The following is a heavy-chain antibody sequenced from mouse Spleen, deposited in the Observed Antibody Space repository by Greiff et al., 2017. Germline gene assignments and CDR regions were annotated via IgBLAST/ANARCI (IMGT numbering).Heavy chain of an antibody. CDR3: TRGSTMTSWFAY. CDR1: GYTFTSYW. Sequence: VQLQQPGAELVRPGASVKLSCKASGYTFTSYWINWVKQRPGQGLEWIGNIYPSDSYTNYNQKFKDKATLTVDKSSSTAYMQLSSPTSEDSAVYYCTRGSTMTSWFAYWGQGTLVTVSA. J-gene: IGHJ3*01. V-gene: IGHV1-69*02. CDR2: IYPSDSYT. D-gene: IGHD2-4*01.